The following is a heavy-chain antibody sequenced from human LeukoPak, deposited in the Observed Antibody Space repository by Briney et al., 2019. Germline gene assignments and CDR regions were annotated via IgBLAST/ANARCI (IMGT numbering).Heavy chain of an antibody. Sequence: SETLSLTCAVYGGSFSGYYWSWIRQPPGKGLEWIGEINHSGSTNYNPSLKSRVTISVDTSKNQFSLKLSSVTAADTAVYYCARASDTAMVMSLPNYGMDVWGQGTTVTVSS. CDR1: GGSFSGYY. J-gene: IGHJ6*02. D-gene: IGHD5-18*01. V-gene: IGHV4-34*01. CDR2: INHSGST. CDR3: ARASDTAMVMSLPNYGMDV.